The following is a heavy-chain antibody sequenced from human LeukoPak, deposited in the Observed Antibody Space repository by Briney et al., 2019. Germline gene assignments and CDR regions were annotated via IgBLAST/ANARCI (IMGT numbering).Heavy chain of an antibody. CDR2: ISAHNGNT. J-gene: IGHJ6*03. D-gene: IGHD3-3*01. V-gene: IGHV1-18*01. CDR1: GYTFTSYG. CDR3: ARESLLYYDFWSGAPMDV. Sequence: GASVKVSCKASGYTFTSYGISWVRQAPGQGLEWMGWISAHNGNTNYAQKLQGRVTMTTDTSTSTAYMELRSLRSDDTAVYYCARESLLYYDFWSGAPMDVWGKGTTVTVSS.